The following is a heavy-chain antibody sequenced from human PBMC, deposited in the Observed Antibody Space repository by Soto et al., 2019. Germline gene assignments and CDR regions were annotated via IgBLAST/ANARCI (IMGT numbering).Heavy chain of an antibody. J-gene: IGHJ3*02. CDR2: IYYSGST. D-gene: IGHD3-3*01. CDR3: ARAAHLYYDFWSGYQTLDAFDI. CDR1: GGSISSGDYY. Sequence: QVQLQESGPGLVKPSQTLSLTCTVSGGSISSGDYYWSWIRQPPGKGLEWIGYIYYSGSTYYNPSLTSRVTISVDTSKNQFSLKLSSVTAADTAVYYCARAAHLYYDFWSGYQTLDAFDIWGQGTMVTVSS. V-gene: IGHV4-30-4*01.